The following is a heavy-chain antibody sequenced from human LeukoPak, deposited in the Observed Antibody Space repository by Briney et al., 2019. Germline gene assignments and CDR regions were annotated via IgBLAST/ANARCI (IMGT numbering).Heavy chain of an antibody. CDR3: ARHVITMVRGVYYMDV. CDR1: GGSISSYY. Sequence: SETLSLTCTVSGGSISSYYWSWIRQPAGKGLEWIGRIYTSGSTNYNPSLKSRVTMSVDTSKNQFSLKLSSVTAADTAVYYCARHVITMVRGVYYMDVWGKGTTVTISS. V-gene: IGHV4-4*07. J-gene: IGHJ6*03. CDR2: IYTSGST. D-gene: IGHD3-10*01.